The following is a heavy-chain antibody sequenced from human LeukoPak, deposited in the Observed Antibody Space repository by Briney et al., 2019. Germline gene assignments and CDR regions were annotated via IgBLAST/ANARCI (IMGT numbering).Heavy chain of an antibody. V-gene: IGHV4-34*01. Sequence: PSETLSLTCAVYGGSFSGYYWNWVRQPPGKGLEWIGEINPSGSTNYNPSLKSRVTISVDTSKKQFSLKLSSVTAADTAVYHCARGGDYGDYGAPKTWGQGTLVTVSS. CDR1: GGSFSGYY. CDR3: ARGGDYGDYGAPKT. CDR2: INPSGST. D-gene: IGHD4-17*01. J-gene: IGHJ5*02.